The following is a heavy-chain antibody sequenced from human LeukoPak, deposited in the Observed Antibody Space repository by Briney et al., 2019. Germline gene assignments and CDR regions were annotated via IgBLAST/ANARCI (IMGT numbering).Heavy chain of an antibody. CDR2: FYYPGST. V-gene: IGHV4-59*12. D-gene: IGHD1/OR15-1a*01. J-gene: IGHJ4*02. CDR3: ARDWNSDPNY. Sequence: SETLSLTCTVSGGSIYSYYWSWIRQPPGKGLEWIGYFYYPGSTNYNPSLTSRVTMSVDTSKNHFSLKLSSVTAADTAVYYCARDWNSDPNYWGQGTLVTVSS. CDR1: GGSIYSYY.